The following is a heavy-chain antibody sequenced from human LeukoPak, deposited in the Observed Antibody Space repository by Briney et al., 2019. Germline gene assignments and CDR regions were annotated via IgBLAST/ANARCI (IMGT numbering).Heavy chain of an antibody. CDR3: ARQSILTGYYPNWFDP. D-gene: IGHD3-9*01. CDR2: IYPGDSDT. J-gene: IGHJ5*02. Sequence: GESLKITCKGSGYRFTSYWIGWVRQMPGKGLEWMGIIYPGDSDTRYSPSFQGQVTISADKSISTAYLQWSSLKASDTAMYYCARQSILTGYYPNWFDPWGQGTLVTVSS. V-gene: IGHV5-51*01. CDR1: GYRFTSYW.